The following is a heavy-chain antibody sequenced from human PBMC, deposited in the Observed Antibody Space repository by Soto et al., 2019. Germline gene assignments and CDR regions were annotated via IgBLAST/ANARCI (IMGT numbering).Heavy chain of an antibody. CDR1: RFTFSSYW. CDR3: ARGIDDNASFGMDV. J-gene: IGHJ6*02. CDR2: IKEDGSDK. Sequence: GGSLSLSCAASRFTFSSYWMSWVRQAPGRGLEWVANIKEDGSDKYYADSVKGRFTISRDNAKKSLYVQMNSLRVEDTAVYYCARGIDDNASFGMDVWGQGTTVTVSS. D-gene: IGHD1-1*01. V-gene: IGHV3-7*01.